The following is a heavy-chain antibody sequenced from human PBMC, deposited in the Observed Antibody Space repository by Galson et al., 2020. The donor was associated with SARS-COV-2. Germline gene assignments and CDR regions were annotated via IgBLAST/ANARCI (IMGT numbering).Heavy chain of an antibody. J-gene: IGHJ4*02. CDR3: ARDVNHGLDS. CDR1: GYTFKTYC. V-gene: IGHV1-18*01. D-gene: IGHD2-8*01. Sequence: ASVKVSCKASGYTFKTYCISWVRQAPGQGLEWMGWISADTGKTNYAQKLLDRVTMTRDTSTGTAYLELGGLMSDDTAVYFCARDVNHGLDSWGQGTLVTVSS. CDR2: ISADTGKT.